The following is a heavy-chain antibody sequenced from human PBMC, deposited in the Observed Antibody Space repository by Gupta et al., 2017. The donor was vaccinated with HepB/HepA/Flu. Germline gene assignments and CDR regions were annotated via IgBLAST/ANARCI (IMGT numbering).Heavy chain of an antibody. Sequence: EVQLVESGGGLVQPGGSLRLSCAASGFTFSRYWMHWVRQAPGTGLVWVSRINSDGSSTSYADSGKGRFTISRDNAKNTLYLQMNSLRAEDTAVYYCARDMGKVRAFDIWGQGTMVTVSS. J-gene: IGHJ3*02. CDR3: ARDMGKVRAFDI. CDR1: GFTFSRYW. D-gene: IGHD1-26*01. CDR2: INSDGSST. V-gene: IGHV3-74*01.